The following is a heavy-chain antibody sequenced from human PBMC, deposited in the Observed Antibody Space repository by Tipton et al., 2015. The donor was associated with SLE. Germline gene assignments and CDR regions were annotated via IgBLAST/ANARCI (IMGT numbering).Heavy chain of an antibody. J-gene: IGHJ6*02. V-gene: IGHV3-30*02. CDR3: AKSRGYGDYGGMDV. CDR1: GFTFSTYG. CDR2: IRYDGSNK. Sequence: SLRLSCAASGFTFSTYGMHWVRQAPGKRLEWVAFIRYDGSNKYYGDSVKGRFTISRENSKNTLYLQVNSLRREDTAIYYCAKSRGYGDYGGMDVWGQGTTVSVSS. D-gene: IGHD4-17*01.